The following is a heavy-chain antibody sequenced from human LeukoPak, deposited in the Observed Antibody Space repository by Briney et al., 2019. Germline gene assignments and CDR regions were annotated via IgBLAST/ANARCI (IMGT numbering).Heavy chain of an antibody. J-gene: IGHJ4*02. V-gene: IGHV3-64*01. Sequence: GGSLRLSCAASGFTFSSYAMHWVRQAPGKGLEYVSAISSNGGSTYYANSVKGRFTISRDNSKNTLYLQMGSLRAEDMAVYYCAREGDYSNYLDYWGQGTLVTVSS. CDR2: ISSNGGST. CDR3: AREGDYSNYLDY. CDR1: GFTFSSYA. D-gene: IGHD4-11*01.